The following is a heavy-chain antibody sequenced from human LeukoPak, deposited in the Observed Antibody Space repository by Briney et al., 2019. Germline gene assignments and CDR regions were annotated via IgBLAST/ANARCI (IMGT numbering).Heavy chain of an antibody. J-gene: IGHJ2*01. D-gene: IGHD2-2*01. V-gene: IGHV1-69*06. CDR2: IIPIFGTA. CDR3: ARDRVPLRCFDL. Sequence: SVKVSCKASGGTFSSYAISWVRQAPGQGLEWMGGIIPIFGTANYAQKFQGRVTITADKSTSTAYMELSSLRSEDTAVYYCARDRVPLRCFDLWGRGTLVTVSS. CDR1: GGTFSSYA.